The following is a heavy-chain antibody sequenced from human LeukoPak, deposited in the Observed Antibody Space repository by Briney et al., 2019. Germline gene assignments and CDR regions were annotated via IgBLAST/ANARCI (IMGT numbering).Heavy chain of an antibody. V-gene: IGHV1-2*02. CDR2: INPNSGGT. CDR1: GYTFTGYY. D-gene: IGHD3-22*01. Sequence: ASVTVSCKASGYTFTGYYMHWVRQAPGQGLEWMGWINPNSGGTNYAQKFQGRVTMTRDTSISTAYMELSRLRSDDTAVYYCARDAPYYCDSSGYYRLDYWGQGTLVTVSS. J-gene: IGHJ4*02. CDR3: ARDAPYYCDSSGYYRLDY.